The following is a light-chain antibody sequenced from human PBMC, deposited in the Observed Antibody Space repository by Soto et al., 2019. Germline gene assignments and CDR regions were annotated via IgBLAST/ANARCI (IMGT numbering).Light chain of an antibody. Sequence: EIVLTQSPGTLSLSPGERATLSCRASQSVSSSYLAWYQQKLGQAPRLLIYGASSRATGIPYRFSGSVSGTDFTLTISRLEPEDFAVYYCQQYGSLPWTFGQGTKVEIK. CDR1: QSVSSSY. J-gene: IGKJ1*01. CDR3: QQYGSLPWT. V-gene: IGKV3-20*01. CDR2: GAS.